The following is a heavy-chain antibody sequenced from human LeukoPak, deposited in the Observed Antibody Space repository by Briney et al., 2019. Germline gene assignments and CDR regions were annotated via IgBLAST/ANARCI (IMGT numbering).Heavy chain of an antibody. CDR2: IYYSGST. CDR3: ARNRWRTTVVTPDY. CDR1: GGSISSSSYY. J-gene: IGHJ4*02. Sequence: SETLSLTCIVSGGSISSSSYYWGWIRQPPGKGLEWIGSIYYSGSTYYNPSLKSRVTISVDTSKNQFSLKLSSVTAADTAVYYCARNRWRTTVVTPDYWGQGTLVTVSS. D-gene: IGHD4-23*01. V-gene: IGHV4-39*07.